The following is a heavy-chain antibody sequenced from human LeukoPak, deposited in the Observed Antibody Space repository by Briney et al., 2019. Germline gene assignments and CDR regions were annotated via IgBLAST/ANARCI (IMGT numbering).Heavy chain of an antibody. J-gene: IGHJ6*02. V-gene: IGHV1-46*01. Sequence: ASVKVSCKASGYTFTSYYIHWVRQAPGQGLEWMGIINPSGGSTSYEQKFQGRVTMTRDTSTSTVYMELSSLRSEDTAVYYCARVRDTAMVNDYYGMDVWGQGTTVTVSS. CDR1: GYTFTSYY. D-gene: IGHD5-18*01. CDR2: INPSGGST. CDR3: ARVRDTAMVNDYYGMDV.